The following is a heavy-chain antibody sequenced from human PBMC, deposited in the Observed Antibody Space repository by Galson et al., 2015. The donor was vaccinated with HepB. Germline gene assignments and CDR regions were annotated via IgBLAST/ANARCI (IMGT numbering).Heavy chain of an antibody. CDR3: AKAMGSSSGYYFTSDY. V-gene: IGHV3-23*01. D-gene: IGHD3-22*01. Sequence: LRLSCAASGFTFRSYAMSWVRQAPGKGLEWVSAISGSGGSTYYADSVKGRFTISRDNSKNTLYLQMNSLRAEDTAVYYCAKAMGSSSGYYFTSDYWGQGTLVTVSS. CDR2: ISGSGGST. J-gene: IGHJ4*02. CDR1: GFTFRSYA.